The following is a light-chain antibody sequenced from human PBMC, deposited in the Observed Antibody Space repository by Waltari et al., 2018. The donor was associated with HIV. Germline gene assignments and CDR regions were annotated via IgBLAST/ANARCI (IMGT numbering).Light chain of an antibody. V-gene: IGKV3D-15*01. CDR1: QNISVD. CDR2: GTS. CDR3: QQYNQWPPWT. Sequence: EVIMTQSPATLSVSPGDNAILSCRASQNISVDLAGLQQKPGRAPRLVIYGTSIRASGIPSRISGSGSETEFTLTISRVQPEDSANYFCQQYNQWPPWTFGQGTKVEIK. J-gene: IGKJ1*01.